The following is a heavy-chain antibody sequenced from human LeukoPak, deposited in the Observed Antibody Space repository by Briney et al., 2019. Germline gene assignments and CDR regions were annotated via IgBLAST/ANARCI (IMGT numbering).Heavy chain of an antibody. Sequence: PGGSLRLSCAASGFTISSFWMHWVRQAPGKGLVWVSGINSDGRSTNYADSVKGRFTISRDNAKNTLYLQMNSLRAEDTSVYYCVRARGSCSSTSCYNWFDPWGQGTLVTVSS. CDR3: VRARGSCSSTSCYNWFDP. CDR2: INSDGRST. V-gene: IGHV3-74*01. D-gene: IGHD2-2*01. J-gene: IGHJ5*02. CDR1: GFTISSFW.